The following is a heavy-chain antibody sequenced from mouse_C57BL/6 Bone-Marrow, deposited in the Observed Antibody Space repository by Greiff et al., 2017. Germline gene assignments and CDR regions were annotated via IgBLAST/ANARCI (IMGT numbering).Heavy chain of an antibody. D-gene: IGHD1-1*01. CDR3: ASPYGSSYGDYAMDY. J-gene: IGHJ4*01. V-gene: IGHV14-3*01. CDR1: GFNIKNTY. Sequence: VQLQQPVAELVRPGASVKLSCTASGFNIKNTYMHWVKQRPEQGLEWIGRIDPANGNTKYAPKFPGKATITADTSSNTAYLQLSSLTSEDTAIYYCASPYGSSYGDYAMDYWGQGTSVTVSS. CDR2: IDPANGNT.